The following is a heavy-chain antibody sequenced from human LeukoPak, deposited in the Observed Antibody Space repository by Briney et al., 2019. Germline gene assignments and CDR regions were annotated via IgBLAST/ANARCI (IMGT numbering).Heavy chain of an antibody. Sequence: SETLSLTCTVSGGSISTPGYYWGWIRQPPGKELEWIGSLYHSGSTYYNPSLKSRATISVDTSKNQCSLKLRSVTAADTAVFYCARHALATVTDPSFDYWGQGTLVTVSS. J-gene: IGHJ4*02. CDR1: GGSISTPGYY. V-gene: IGHV4-39*01. D-gene: IGHD2-21*02. CDR2: LYHSGST. CDR3: ARHALATVTDPSFDY.